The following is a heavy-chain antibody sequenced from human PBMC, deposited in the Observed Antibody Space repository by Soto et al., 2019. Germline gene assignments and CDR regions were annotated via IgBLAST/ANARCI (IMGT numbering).Heavy chain of an antibody. V-gene: IGHV4-30-2*01. D-gene: IGHD3-22*01. J-gene: IGHJ4*02. CDR2: IYHSGGT. Sequence: PSETLSLTCAVSGGSISSGGYSWSWIRQPPGKGLEWIGYIYHSGGTNYNPSLKSPVSISVDTSKSQFSLKLTSVTAADTAVYYCARGSVETVDSSGHYEYWGQGTPVTVSS. CDR1: GGSISSGGYS. CDR3: ARGSVETVDSSGHYEY.